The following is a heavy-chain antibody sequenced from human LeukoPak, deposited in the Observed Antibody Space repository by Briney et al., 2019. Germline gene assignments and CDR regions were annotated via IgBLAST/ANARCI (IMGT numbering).Heavy chain of an antibody. Sequence: GGSLRLSCAASGFSVSSNYMSWVRQAPGKGLEGVSVISNDGRTYYADSVKGRFTISRDNSKNTVSLQMDSLRAEDTAVYYCARDHELYCSGGSCSRMDVWGKGTTVTISS. CDR3: ARDHELYCSGGSCSRMDV. CDR1: GFSVSSNY. J-gene: IGHJ6*03. D-gene: IGHD2-15*01. V-gene: IGHV3-53*01. CDR2: ISNDGRT.